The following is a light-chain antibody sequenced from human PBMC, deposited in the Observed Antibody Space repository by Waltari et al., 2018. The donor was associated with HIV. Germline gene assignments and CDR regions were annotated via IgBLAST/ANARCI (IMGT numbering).Light chain of an antibody. V-gene: IGLV2-14*01. J-gene: IGLJ2*01. CDR3: GSSTSSSDMDV. CDR2: EVS. CDR1: RIGSVGYTS. Sequence: QSALTQPASVSASPGQPITISYTGIRIGSVGYTSVSWYQHHPGKAPKLIIYEVSNRPSGVSNRFSGSKSGNTASLTISGLQAEDEADYYCGSSTSSSDMDVFGGGTKVTVL.